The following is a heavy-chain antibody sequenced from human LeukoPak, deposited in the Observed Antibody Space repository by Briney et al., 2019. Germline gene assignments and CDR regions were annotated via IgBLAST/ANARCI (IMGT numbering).Heavy chain of an antibody. D-gene: IGHD4-17*01. CDR1: GFAFSSFG. CDR2: IRYDGTNK. CDR3: ARATVTRWFDP. V-gene: IGHV3-33*01. J-gene: IGHJ5*02. Sequence: PGRSLRLSCAASGFAFSSFGMHWVRQAPGKGLEWVAVIRYDGTNKYYADSVKGRFTISRDNSKNTLYLQMNSLRAEDTAVYYCARATVTRWFDPWGQGTLVTVSS.